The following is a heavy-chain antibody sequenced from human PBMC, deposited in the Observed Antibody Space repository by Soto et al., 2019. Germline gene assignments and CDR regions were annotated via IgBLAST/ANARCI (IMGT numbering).Heavy chain of an antibody. D-gene: IGHD6-13*01. V-gene: IGHV3-13*01. CDR1: GFTFSSYD. Sequence: GGSLRLSCAASGFTFSSYDMHWVRQATGKGLEWVSAIGTAGDTYYPGSVKGRFTISRENAKNSLYLQMNSLRAEDTAVYYCARKSSSWSPDSFWYFVLWGRGTLVTVSS. CDR2: IGTAGDT. J-gene: IGHJ2*01. CDR3: ARKSSSWSPDSFWYFVL.